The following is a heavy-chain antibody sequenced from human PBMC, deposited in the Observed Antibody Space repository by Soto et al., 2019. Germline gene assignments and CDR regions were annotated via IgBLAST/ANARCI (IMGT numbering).Heavy chain of an antibody. D-gene: IGHD3-10*01. CDR1: GFSLSTSGVG. V-gene: IGHV2-5*02. CDR2: IYWDDDK. J-gene: IGHJ4*02. Sequence: QITLKESGPTLVKPTQTLTLTCTFSGFSLSTSGVGVGWIRQPPGKVLEWLALIYWDDDKRYSPSLKSRLTITKDTSKNQVVLTMTNMDPVDTATYYCAHKATVRGVIITYFDYWGQGTLVTVSS. CDR3: AHKATVRGVIITYFDY.